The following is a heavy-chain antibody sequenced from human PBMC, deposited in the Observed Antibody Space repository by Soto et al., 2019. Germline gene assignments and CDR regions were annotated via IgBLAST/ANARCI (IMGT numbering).Heavy chain of an antibody. CDR1: GFTFSDNY. CDR2: ISSSGSTM. V-gene: IGHV3-11*01. Sequence: GGSLRLSCAASGFTFSDNYMSWFRQAPGKGLEYISYISSSGSTMGYTDSVKGRFTVSRDNAKNSLYLQMNSLRAEDTTVYYCAREFGMDVWGQGTTVTVSS. J-gene: IGHJ6*02. CDR3: AREFGMDV.